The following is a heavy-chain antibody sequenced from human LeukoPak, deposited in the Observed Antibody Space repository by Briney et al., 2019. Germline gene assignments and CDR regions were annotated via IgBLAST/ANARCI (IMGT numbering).Heavy chain of an antibody. V-gene: IGHV1-24*01. D-gene: IGHD1-26*01. CDR3: ATDPRIVGATSDAFDI. Sequence: VASVKVSCKVSGYTLTELSMHWVRQAPGKGLEWMGGFDPEDGETIYAQKFQGRVTMTEDTSTDTAYMELSSLRSEDTAVYYCATDPRIVGATSDAFDIWGQGTMVTVSS. J-gene: IGHJ3*02. CDR1: GYTLTELS. CDR2: FDPEDGET.